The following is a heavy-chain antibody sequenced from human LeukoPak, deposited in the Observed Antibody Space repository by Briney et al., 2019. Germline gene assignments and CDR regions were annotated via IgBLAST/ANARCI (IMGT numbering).Heavy chain of an antibody. Sequence: PGGSLRLSCAASGFTFDDYGMSWVRQVPGKGLEWVSGINWNGGSTGYADSVKGRFTISRDNAKNSLYLQMNSLRAEDTAVYYCARDGYSSSWSLNRATLIYFDYWGQGTLVTVSS. V-gene: IGHV3-20*04. CDR2: INWNGGST. CDR3: ARDGYSSSWSLNRATLIYFDY. J-gene: IGHJ4*02. CDR1: GFTFDDYG. D-gene: IGHD6-13*01.